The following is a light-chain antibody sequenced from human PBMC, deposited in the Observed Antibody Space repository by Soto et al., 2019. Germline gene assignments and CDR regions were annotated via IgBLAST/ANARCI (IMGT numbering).Light chain of an antibody. V-gene: IGKV3-11*01. CDR1: QSVSSY. CDR2: DAS. Sequence: EIVLTQSPATLSLSPGERATLSCRASQSVSSYLAWYQQKPGQVPRLLIYDASKRATGIPDRFSGSGSGADFTLTISSLEPEDFAVYYCQPRSFWPLRITFGQGTRLEIK. J-gene: IGKJ5*01. CDR3: QPRSFWPLRIT.